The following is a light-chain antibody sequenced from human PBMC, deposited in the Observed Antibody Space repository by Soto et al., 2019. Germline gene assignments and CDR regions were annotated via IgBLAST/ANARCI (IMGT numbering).Light chain of an antibody. J-gene: IGKJ4*01. CDR3: QQRRDWPLT. V-gene: IGKV3-11*01. Sequence: EIVLTQSPATLSLSPGERATLSCRASQSLNSYLAWFQQKPGQAPRLLIYDASNRATGIPARFSGSGSGTDVTLTISSLEPEDFAVYYCQQRRDWPLTFGGGTKVE. CDR1: QSLNSY. CDR2: DAS.